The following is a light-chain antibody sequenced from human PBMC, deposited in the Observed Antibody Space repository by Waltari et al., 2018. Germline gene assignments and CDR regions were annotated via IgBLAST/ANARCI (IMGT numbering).Light chain of an antibody. CDR2: AAS. CDR3: QNHERLPAT. Sequence: VLTQSPGTLSLSPGERATLSCRASQSISKYLVWYQQRPGHAPRLLICAASTRATGIPDRFSGSGFGTDFTLTISRREPEDFAMYYCQNHERLPATFGQGTKVEIK. CDR1: QSISKY. J-gene: IGKJ1*01. V-gene: IGKV3-20*01.